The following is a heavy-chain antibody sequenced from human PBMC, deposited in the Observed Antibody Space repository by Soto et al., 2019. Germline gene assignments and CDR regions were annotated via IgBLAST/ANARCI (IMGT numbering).Heavy chain of an antibody. V-gene: IGHV3-11*01. Sequence: QVQLVESGGGLVKPGGSLRLSCAASGFTFSDNYMSWIRQAPGKGPEWVSYISTTGRTIYYADSVKGRFTISRDNAKNSLYVQMNSLRAEDTAVYYCASGSIAGRGAYYFDFGGQGTLVTVSS. D-gene: IGHD6-6*01. J-gene: IGHJ4*02. CDR3: ASGSIAGRGAYYFDF. CDR1: GFTFSDNY. CDR2: ISTTGRTI.